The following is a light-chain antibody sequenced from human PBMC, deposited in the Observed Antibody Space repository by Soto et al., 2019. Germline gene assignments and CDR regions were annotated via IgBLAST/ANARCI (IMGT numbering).Light chain of an antibody. V-gene: IGKV1-39*01. CDR3: QQSYSTPYS. J-gene: IGKJ2*03. Sequence: DIQMTQSPSSLSASVGDRVAITCWASQGISHNLSWYQQKRGKAPKLLIYAALYLESGVPSRFSGSVSGTDFTLTISNLHPEDFATYYCQQSYSTPYSFGQGTKVEIK. CDR2: AAL. CDR1: QGISHN.